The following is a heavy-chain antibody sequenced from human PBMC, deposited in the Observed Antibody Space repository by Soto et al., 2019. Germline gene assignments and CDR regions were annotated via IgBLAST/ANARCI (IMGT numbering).Heavy chain of an antibody. D-gene: IGHD2-8*01. V-gene: IGHV3-11*01. CDR2: ISSSATTI. CDR1: GFTFSDYY. J-gene: IGHJ5*02. Sequence: QVQLVESGGGLVKPGGSLRLSCASSGFTFSDYYMSWIRQAPGKGLEWLSYISSSATTIYYADSVKGRFTISRDNAKNSLYLQMGSLRAEDTAVYYCARAGVANPWGDPWGQGTLVTVSS. CDR3: ARAGVANPWGDP.